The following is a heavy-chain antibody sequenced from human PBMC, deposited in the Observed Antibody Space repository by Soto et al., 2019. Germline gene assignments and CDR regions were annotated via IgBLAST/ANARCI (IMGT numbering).Heavy chain of an antibody. Sequence: GGSLRLSCAASGFTFSNAWMSWVRQAPGKGLEWVGRIKSKTDGGTTYYAAPVKGRFTISRDDSKNTLYLQMNSLKTEDTAVYYCTTAGQNWNDVSAFDIWGQGTTVTVSS. CDR3: TTAGQNWNDVSAFDI. J-gene: IGHJ3*02. V-gene: IGHV3-15*01. D-gene: IGHD1-1*01. CDR1: GFTFSNAW. CDR2: IKSKTDGGTT.